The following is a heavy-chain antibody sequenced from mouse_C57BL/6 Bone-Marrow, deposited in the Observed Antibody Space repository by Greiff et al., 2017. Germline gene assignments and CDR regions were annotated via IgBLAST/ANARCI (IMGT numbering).Heavy chain of an antibody. CDR1: GFNIKDDY. CDR3: TRGFDY. J-gene: IGHJ2*01. Sequence: VQLKESGAELVRPGASVKLSCTASGFNIKDDYMHWVKQRPEQGLEWIGWIVPENGDTEYASKFQGKATITADTSSNTSYLQLSSLTSEDTAVYYCTRGFDYWGQGTTLTVSS. CDR2: IVPENGDT. V-gene: IGHV14-4*01.